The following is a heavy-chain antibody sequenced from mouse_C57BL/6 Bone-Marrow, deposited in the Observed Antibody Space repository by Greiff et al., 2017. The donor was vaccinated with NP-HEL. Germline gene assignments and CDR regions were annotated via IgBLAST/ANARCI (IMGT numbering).Heavy chain of an antibody. CDR3: ARDSNYVG. CDR2: ISYDGSN. Sequence: EVKLQESGPGLVKPSQSLSLTCSVTGYSITSGYYWNWIRQFPGNKLEWMGYISYDGSNNYNPSLKNRISITRDTSKNQFFLKLNSVTTEDTATYYCARDSNYVGWGQGTLVTVSA. D-gene: IGHD2-5*01. V-gene: IGHV3-6*01. J-gene: IGHJ3*01. CDR1: GYSITSGYY.